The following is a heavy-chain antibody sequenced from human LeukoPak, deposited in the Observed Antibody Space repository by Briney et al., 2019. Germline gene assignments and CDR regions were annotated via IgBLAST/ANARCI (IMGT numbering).Heavy chain of an antibody. V-gene: IGHV3-48*03. CDR1: GFTFSNE. Sequence: PGGSLRLSCAASGFTFSNEMNWVRQAPGKGLGWVSYISSSGSTIYYADSVKGRFTISRDNAKNALYLQMNSLRAEDTAVYYCGELGITMIGGVWGKGTTVTVSS. CDR2: ISSSGSTI. D-gene: IGHD3-10*02. J-gene: IGHJ6*04. CDR3: GELGITMIGGV.